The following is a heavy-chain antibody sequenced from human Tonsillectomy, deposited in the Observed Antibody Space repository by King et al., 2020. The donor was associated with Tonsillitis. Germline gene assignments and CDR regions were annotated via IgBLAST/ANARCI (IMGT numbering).Heavy chain of an antibody. Sequence: VQLVESGGVVVQPGGSLRLSCAASGFTFDDYAMHWVRQAPGKGLEWVSLISWDGGSTYYADSVKGRFTISRDNSKNSLYLQMNSLRAEDTAFYYCAKDRVSAAAVKNDAFDIWGQGTMVTVSS. J-gene: IGHJ3*02. CDR3: AKDRVSAAAVKNDAFDI. CDR1: GFTFDDYA. CDR2: ISWDGGST. V-gene: IGHV3-43D*03. D-gene: IGHD6-13*01.